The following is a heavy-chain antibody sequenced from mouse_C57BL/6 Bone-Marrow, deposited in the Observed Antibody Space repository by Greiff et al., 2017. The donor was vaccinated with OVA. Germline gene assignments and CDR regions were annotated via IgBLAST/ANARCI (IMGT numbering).Heavy chain of an antibody. CDR2: ISYDGSN. V-gene: IGHV3-6*01. CDR1: GYSITSGYY. Sequence: EVKLQESGPGLVKPSQSLSLTCSVTGYSITSGYYWNWIRQFPGNKLEWMGYISYDGSNNYNPSLKNRISITRDTSKNQFFLKLNSVTTEDTATYYCAREDDYDEYYFDYWGQGTTLTVSS. CDR3: AREDDYDEYYFDY. J-gene: IGHJ2*01. D-gene: IGHD2-4*01.